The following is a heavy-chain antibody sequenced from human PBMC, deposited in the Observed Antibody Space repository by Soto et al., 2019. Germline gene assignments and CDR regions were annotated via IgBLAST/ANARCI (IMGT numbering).Heavy chain of an antibody. CDR1: GGTFSSYA. CDR2: IIPIFGTA. D-gene: IGHD3-10*01. Sequence: SVKVSCKASGGTFSSYAISWVRQAPGQGLEWMGGIIPIFGTANYAQKFQGRVTITADESTSTAYMELSSLRSEDTAVYYCAIIVGSGSYYGDFDYWGQGTLVTGSS. CDR3: AIIVGSGSYYGDFDY. J-gene: IGHJ4*02. V-gene: IGHV1-69*13.